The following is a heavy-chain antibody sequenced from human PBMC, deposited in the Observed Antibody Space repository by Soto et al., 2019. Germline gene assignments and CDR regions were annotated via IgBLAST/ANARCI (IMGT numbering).Heavy chain of an antibody. CDR1: GFRFSDHS. J-gene: IGHJ4*02. V-gene: IGHV3-48*02. Sequence: VQLVESGGGLVSPGGSLTLSCVGSGFRFSDHSMHWVRRAPGTGLQWLSYISSSGDRIHYADSVRGRFTVFRDNAKNSLFLRMNSLRDDDTAMYYCARLPKGSLVTAWGQGTLVTVSS. CDR3: ARLPKGSLVTA. CDR2: ISSSGDRI. D-gene: IGHD2-21*02.